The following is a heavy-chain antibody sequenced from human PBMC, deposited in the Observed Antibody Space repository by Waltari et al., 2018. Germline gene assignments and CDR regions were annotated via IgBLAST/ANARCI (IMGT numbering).Heavy chain of an antibody. D-gene: IGHD3-10*01. V-gene: IGHV3-21*01. Sequence: EVQLVESEGGLVKPGGSLRLSGAASGFPFSTHSMAWVRQTPGKGLEWVSSISSTGTYIYYADSVKGRFTISRDNAKNSVYLQMNNLRAEDTAVYFCARVSLNYYDSGSDFDFWGQGTLVTVSS. CDR2: ISSTGTYI. CDR1: GFPFSTHS. J-gene: IGHJ4*02. CDR3: ARVSLNYYDSGSDFDF.